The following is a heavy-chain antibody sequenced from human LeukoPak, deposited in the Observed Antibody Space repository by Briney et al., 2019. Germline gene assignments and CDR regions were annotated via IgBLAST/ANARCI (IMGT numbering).Heavy chain of an antibody. CDR2: LRSSSGTQ. CDR3: VRDFSWSFDQ. CDR1: GFTFSSYG. V-gene: IGHV3-48*02. D-gene: IGHD2-8*01. Sequence: PGGSLRLSCAASGFTFSSYGMHWVRQAPGQGPEWISWLRSSSGTQYYPDSVKGRFTVSRDDAKSSLYLQMNSLRDEDTAIYYCVRDFSWSFDQWGQGILVTVSS. J-gene: IGHJ4*02.